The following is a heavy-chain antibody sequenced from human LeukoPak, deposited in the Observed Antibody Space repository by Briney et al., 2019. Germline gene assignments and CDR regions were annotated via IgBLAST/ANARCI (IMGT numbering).Heavy chain of an antibody. D-gene: IGHD4-17*01. J-gene: IGHJ4*02. Sequence: GGSLRLSCSASGFDLSPYTMNWVRQAPGKGLEWVTSISSTSSYMYYGDSLKGRFTISRDNAKNTLYLQLGSLRAEDTATYYCARRVTTFLSWGQGTLVIVSS. CDR1: GFDLSPYT. CDR3: ARRVTTFLS. V-gene: IGHV3-21*01. CDR2: ISSTSSYM.